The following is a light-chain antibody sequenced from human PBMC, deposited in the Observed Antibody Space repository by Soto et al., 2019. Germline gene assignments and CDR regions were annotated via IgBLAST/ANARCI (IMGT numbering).Light chain of an antibody. Sequence: LTQSPATLSSFPGDRVTLSCRASKAIGSSFAWYQQKPGKVPEVLIYGASSLQSGVPSRFSGSGSGTEFTLTISSLQPEDFATYYCLQHNSYPLTFGQGTKVDIK. J-gene: IGKJ1*01. CDR1: KAIGSS. CDR2: GAS. CDR3: LQHNSYPLT. V-gene: IGKV1-9*01.